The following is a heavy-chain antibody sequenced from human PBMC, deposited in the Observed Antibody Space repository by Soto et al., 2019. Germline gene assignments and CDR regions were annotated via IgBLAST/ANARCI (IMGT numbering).Heavy chain of an antibody. CDR3: ARSPFAGSDAFDI. CDR1: GYTFTFRY. Sequence: ASVKVSCKASGYTFTFRYLHWVRQAPGQALEWMGWITPFKSDTNYAQKFQDRVTITRDRSVSTAYMELSNLRSDDTAMYYCARSPFAGSDAFDIWGQGTMVTVS. D-gene: IGHD1-1*01. V-gene: IGHV1-45*02. CDR2: ITPFKSDT. J-gene: IGHJ3*02.